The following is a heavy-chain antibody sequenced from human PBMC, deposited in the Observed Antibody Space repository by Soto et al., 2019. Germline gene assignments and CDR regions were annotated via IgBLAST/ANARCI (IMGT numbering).Heavy chain of an antibody. CDR3: AKAQPYYDFWSGYSSGFDY. V-gene: IGHV3-23*01. D-gene: IGHD3-3*01. CDR2: ISSSGGST. Sequence: PGGSLRLSCAASGFPFCSYAMSWVRQAPGKGLEWVSAISSSGGSTYYADSVKGRFTISRDNSKNTLYLQMNSLRAEDTAVYYCAKAQPYYDFWSGYSSGFDYWGQGTLVTVSS. J-gene: IGHJ4*02. CDR1: GFPFCSYA.